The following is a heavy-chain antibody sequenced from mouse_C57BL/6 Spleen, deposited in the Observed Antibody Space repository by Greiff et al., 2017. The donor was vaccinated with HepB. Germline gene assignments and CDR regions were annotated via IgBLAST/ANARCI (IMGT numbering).Heavy chain of an antibody. CDR3: ARLDSNYVAWFAY. V-gene: IGHV1-18*01. Sequence: EVQLQQSGPELVKPGASVKIPCKASGYTFTDYNMDWVKQSHGKSLEWIGDINPNNGGTIYNQKFKGKATLTVDKSSSTAYMELRSLTSEDTAVYYCARLDSNYVAWFAYWGQGTLVTVSA. CDR2: INPNNGGT. CDR1: GYTFTDYN. J-gene: IGHJ3*01. D-gene: IGHD2-5*01.